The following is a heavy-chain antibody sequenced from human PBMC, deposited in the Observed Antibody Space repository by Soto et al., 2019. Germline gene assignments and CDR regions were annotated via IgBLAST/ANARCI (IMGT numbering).Heavy chain of an antibody. CDR3: ARDLGVPTLYCSGGSCYWNFDY. CDR2: IIPIFGTA. V-gene: IGHV1-69*01. J-gene: IGHJ4*02. Sequence: QVQLVQSGAEVKKPGSSVKVSCKASGGTFSSYAISWVRQAPGQGLEWMGGIIPIFGTANYAQKFQGRVTITADESTSTAYMELSSLRSEDTAVYYCARDLGVPTLYCSGGSCYWNFDYWGQGTLVTVSS. CDR1: GGTFSSYA. D-gene: IGHD2-15*01.